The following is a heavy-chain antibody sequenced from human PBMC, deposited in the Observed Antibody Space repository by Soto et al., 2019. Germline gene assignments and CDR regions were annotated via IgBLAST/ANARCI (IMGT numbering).Heavy chain of an antibody. J-gene: IGHJ3*02. CDR1: GGTFSSYA. CDR3: ASSYYYDSTPSAFDT. V-gene: IGHV1-69*13. CDR2: IIPIFGTA. D-gene: IGHD3-22*01. Sequence: SVKVSCKASGGTFSSYAISWVRQAPGQGLEWMGGIIPIFGTANYAQKFQGRVTITADESTSTAYMELSSLRSEDTAVYYCASSYYYDSTPSAFDTWGQGTMVTVSS.